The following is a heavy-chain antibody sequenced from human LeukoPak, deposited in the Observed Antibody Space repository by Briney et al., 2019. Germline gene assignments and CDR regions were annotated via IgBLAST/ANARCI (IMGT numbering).Heavy chain of an antibody. D-gene: IGHD2-2*01. CDR2: ISYDGSNK. V-gene: IGHV3-30-3*01. CDR3: ATSSNAPGNH. CDR1: GFTFSSYA. Sequence: PGGSLRLSCAASGFTFSSYAMHWVRQAPGKGLEWVAVISYDGSNKYYADSVKGRFTISRDNSKNTLYLQMNSLRAEDTAVYYCATSSNAPGNHWGQGTLVTVSP. J-gene: IGHJ5*02.